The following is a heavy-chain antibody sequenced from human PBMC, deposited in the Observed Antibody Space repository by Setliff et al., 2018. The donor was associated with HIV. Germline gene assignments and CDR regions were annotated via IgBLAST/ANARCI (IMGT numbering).Heavy chain of an antibody. V-gene: IGHV4-61*02. CDR2: IYTSGST. CDR1: GGSISSGNYY. D-gene: IGHD3-22*01. CDR3: ARDLRWYDSSGSHDAFDI. J-gene: IGHJ3*02. Sequence: PSETLSLTCTVSGGSISSGNYYWSWIRQPAGKGLEWIGRIYTSGSTNYNPSLKSRVTISLDTSKNQLSLNLSSVTAADTAVYYCARDLRWYDSSGSHDAFDIWGQGTMVTVSS.